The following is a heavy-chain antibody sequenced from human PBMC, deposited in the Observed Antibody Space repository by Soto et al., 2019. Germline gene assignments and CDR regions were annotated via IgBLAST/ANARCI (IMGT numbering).Heavy chain of an antibody. D-gene: IGHD2-21*02. V-gene: IGHV3-30*18. CDR1: GFTFRNYG. J-gene: IGHJ4*02. CDR2: ISYDGSNT. CDR3: AKAVPPFVVVTASDY. Sequence: GGSLRLSCAASGFTFRNYGMHWVRQAPGKGLEWVAVISYDGSNTYYADSVKGRFTISRDNSKNTLYVQINSLRGEDTAVYYCAKAVPPFVVVTASDYWGQGTPVTVSS.